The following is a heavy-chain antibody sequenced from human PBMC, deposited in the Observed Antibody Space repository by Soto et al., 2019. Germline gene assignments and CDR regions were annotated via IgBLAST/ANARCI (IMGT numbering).Heavy chain of an antibody. CDR3: ARGRFTHPDYYDSSGYFGPVLDY. D-gene: IGHD3-22*01. CDR2: IIPIFGTA. V-gene: IGHV1-69*12. Sequence: QVQLVQSGAEVKKPGSSAKISCKASGGTFSSYAISWVRQAPGQGLEWMGGIIPIFGTANYAQKFQGRVTMTADESTSTAYMELSSLRSEDTAVYYCARGRFTHPDYYDSSGYFGPVLDYWGQGTLVTVSS. J-gene: IGHJ4*02. CDR1: GGTFSSYA.